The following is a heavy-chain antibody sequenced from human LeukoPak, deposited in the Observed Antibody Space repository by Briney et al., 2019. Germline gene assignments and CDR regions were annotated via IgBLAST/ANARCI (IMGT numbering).Heavy chain of an antibody. CDR3: VRDLYGSGRYQRDY. D-gene: IGHD3-10*01. CDR1: GFTFSSYS. J-gene: IGHJ4*02. Sequence: GGSLRLSCAASGFTFSSYSMHWVRQAPGKGLEWVSAISGSGGSTYYADSVKGRFTISRDNSKNTLYLQMNSLRDEDTAVYYCVRDLYGSGRYQRDYWGQGTLVTVSS. V-gene: IGHV3-23*01. CDR2: ISGSGGST.